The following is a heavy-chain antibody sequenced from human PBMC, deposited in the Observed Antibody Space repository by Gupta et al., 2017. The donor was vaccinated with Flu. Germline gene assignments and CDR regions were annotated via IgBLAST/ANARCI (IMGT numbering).Heavy chain of an antibody. Sequence: QVQLLESGPGLVKPSEPLSLTCTVSGGSISSYYWSWNRQPPGKGLEWIGDIYYSGSTNYNPSRKSRVTISVDTSKNKCSLKLSAVTAADTAVYYCERRLTRALDPWFDPGGQGTLVTVSS. CDR1: GGSISSYY. D-gene: IGHD3-3*01. V-gene: IGHV4-59*08. J-gene: IGHJ5*02. CDR2: IYYSGST. CDR3: ERRLTRALDPWFDP.